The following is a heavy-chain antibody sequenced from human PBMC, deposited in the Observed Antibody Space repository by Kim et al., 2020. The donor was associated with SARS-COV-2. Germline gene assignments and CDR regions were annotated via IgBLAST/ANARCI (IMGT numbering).Heavy chain of an antibody. Sequence: GGSLRLSCAASGFTFSSHSMHWVRQAPGKGLEWVAVIASDGSKTSYTDSVKGRFTISRDNSKNTLFLQMNSLRFGDTALYYCASEYGGTYNLFDYWGLGTLVTVSS. D-gene: IGHD1-26*01. J-gene: IGHJ4*02. CDR1: GFTFSSHS. CDR3: ASEYGGTYNLFDY. CDR2: IASDGSKT. V-gene: IGHV3-30*04.